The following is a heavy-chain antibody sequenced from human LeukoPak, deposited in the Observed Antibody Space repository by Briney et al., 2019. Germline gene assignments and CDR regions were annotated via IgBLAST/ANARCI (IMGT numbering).Heavy chain of an antibody. CDR3: AKDSDTPGFFDY. CDR2: ISGGGTGT. CDR1: GFTFRSYA. J-gene: IGHJ4*02. D-gene: IGHD2-2*02. Sequence: PGGSPRLSCVASGFTFRSYAINRVRQAPGKGLEWVSGISGGGTGTYYADSVKGRFTISRDNSENTVYLQMTSLTAEDTAIYYCAKDSDTPGFFDYWGQGTPVTVSS. V-gene: IGHV3-23*01.